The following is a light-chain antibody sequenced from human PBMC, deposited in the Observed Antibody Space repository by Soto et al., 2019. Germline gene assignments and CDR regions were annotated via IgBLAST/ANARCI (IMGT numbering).Light chain of an antibody. Sequence: AIRMTQSPSSLSASTGDRVTITCRASQGISSYLAWYQQKPGKAPKLLIYAASTLQSGVPSRFSGSGSGTDLTLTISCLQSEDFANYYCQQYYSYPLTFGGGTKVEIK. J-gene: IGKJ4*01. CDR2: AAS. CDR3: QQYYSYPLT. CDR1: QGISSY. V-gene: IGKV1-8*01.